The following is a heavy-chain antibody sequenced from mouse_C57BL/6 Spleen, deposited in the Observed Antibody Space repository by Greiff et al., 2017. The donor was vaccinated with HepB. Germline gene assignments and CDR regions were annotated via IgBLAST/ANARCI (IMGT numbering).Heavy chain of an antibody. J-gene: IGHJ2*01. CDR3: ARYSIYYDYDGGNFDY. V-gene: IGHV1-53*01. CDR1: GYTFTSYW. Sequence: QVQLQQSGTELVKPGASVKLSCKASGYTFTSYWMHWVKQRPGQGLEWIGNINPSNGGTNYNEKFKSKATLTVDKSSSTAYMQLSSLTSEDSAVYYCARYSIYYDYDGGNFDYWGQGTTLTVSS. CDR2: INPSNGGT. D-gene: IGHD2-4*01.